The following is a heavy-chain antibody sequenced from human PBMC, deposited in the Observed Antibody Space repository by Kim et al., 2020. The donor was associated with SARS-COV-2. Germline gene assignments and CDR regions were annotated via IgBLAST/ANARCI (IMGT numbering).Heavy chain of an antibody. CDR2: IKSKTDGGTT. J-gene: IGHJ4*02. V-gene: IGHV3-15*01. Sequence: GGSLRLSCTASGFSFRDAWMSWVRQTPGKGLEWVGRIKSKTDGGTTDYAAPVKGRFSISRDDSKSTLFLQLNTLKTEDTAVYYCSTRTYGPRRGRRDLIDNWGQGARVTVSS. CDR1: GFSFRDAW. D-gene: IGHD3-10*01. CDR3: STRTYGPRRGRRDLIDN.